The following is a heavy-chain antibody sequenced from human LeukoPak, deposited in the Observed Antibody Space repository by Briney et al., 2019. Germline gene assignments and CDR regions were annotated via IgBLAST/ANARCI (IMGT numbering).Heavy chain of an antibody. V-gene: IGHV3-53*01. Sequence: GGSLRLSCAASGLTVSSNYMSWVRQAPGKGLEWVSVIYSGGSTYYADSVKGRSTISRDNSKNTLYLQMNSLRAEDTAVYYCARGGQQLLDYFDYWGQGTLVTVSS. J-gene: IGHJ4*02. D-gene: IGHD6-13*01. CDR2: IYSGGST. CDR1: GLTVSSNY. CDR3: ARGGQQLLDYFDY.